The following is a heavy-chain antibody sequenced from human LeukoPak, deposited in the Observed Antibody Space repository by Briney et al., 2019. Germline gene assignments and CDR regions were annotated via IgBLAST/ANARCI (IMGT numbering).Heavy chain of an antibody. CDR3: ARDQYYYDSSGYYRALVY. CDR1: GFTFSDYY. D-gene: IGHD3-22*01. CDR2: ISSSGSTI. V-gene: IGHV3-11*04. Sequence: GGSLRLSCAASGFTFSDYYMSWIRQAPGKGLEWVSYISSSGSTIYYADSVKGRFTISRDNAKNSLYLQMNSLRAEDTAVYYCARDQYYYDSSGYYRALVYWGQGTLVTVSS. J-gene: IGHJ4*02.